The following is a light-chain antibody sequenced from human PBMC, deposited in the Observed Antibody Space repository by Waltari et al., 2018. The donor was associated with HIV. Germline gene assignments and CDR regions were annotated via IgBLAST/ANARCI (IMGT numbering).Light chain of an antibody. V-gene: IGLV2-23*02. CDR3: CSYAGDSNYV. J-gene: IGLJ1*01. CDR1: SSDLGLYNL. Sequence: QSALTQPAPVSGSLGQSISIPCSGSSSDLGLYNLVSWYQVSPGKAPKLIIHEVNKRPSGVSDRFSGSKSGKTASLTISGLQTEDEADYYCCSYAGDSNYVFGTGTKVTVL. CDR2: EVN.